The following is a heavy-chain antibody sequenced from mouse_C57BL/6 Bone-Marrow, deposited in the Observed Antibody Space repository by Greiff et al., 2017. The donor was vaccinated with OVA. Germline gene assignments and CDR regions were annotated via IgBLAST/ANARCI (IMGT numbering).Heavy chain of an antibody. V-gene: IGHV1-80*01. CDR2: IYPGDGDT. Sequence: QVQLKQSGPELVKPGASVKISCKASGYAFSSYWMNWVKQRPGPGLEWIGQIYPGDGDTKYNGKFKGKATLTAATSSSTAYMQRSSLTSEDSAVYFCARCGLYGKPGFAYWGQGTLVTVSA. D-gene: IGHD1-1*01. CDR1: GYAFSSYW. J-gene: IGHJ3*01. CDR3: ARCGLYGKPGFAY.